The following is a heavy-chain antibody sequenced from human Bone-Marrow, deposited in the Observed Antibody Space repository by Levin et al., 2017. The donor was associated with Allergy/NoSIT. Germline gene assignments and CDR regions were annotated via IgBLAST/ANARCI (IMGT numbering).Heavy chain of an antibody. CDR3: ARDAMWEPHDSYGMDV. V-gene: IGHV3-30-3*01. CDR2: ISYDGSNK. D-gene: IGHD1-26*01. CDR1: GFTFSSYA. Sequence: QTGESLKISCAASGFTFSSYAMHWVRQAPGKGLEWVAVISYDGSNKYYADSVKGRFTISRDNSKNTLYLQMNSLRAEDTAVYYCARDAMWEPHDSYGMDVWGQGTTVTVSS. J-gene: IGHJ6*02.